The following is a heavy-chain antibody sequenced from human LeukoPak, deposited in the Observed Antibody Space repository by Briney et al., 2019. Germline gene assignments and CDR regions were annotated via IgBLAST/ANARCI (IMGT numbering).Heavy chain of an antibody. D-gene: IGHD3-10*02. Sequence: PSQTLSLTCTVSGGSISSGGYYWSWIRQHPGKGLEWIGSISYSGSTFYNPYLKSRVTISADTSNIQFSLKLTSVTAADTAVYFCARHSSYVSPVRYWGQGTLVTVSP. CDR1: GGSISSGGYY. CDR3: ARHSSYVSPVRY. V-gene: IGHV4-30-2*03. CDR2: ISYSGST. J-gene: IGHJ4*02.